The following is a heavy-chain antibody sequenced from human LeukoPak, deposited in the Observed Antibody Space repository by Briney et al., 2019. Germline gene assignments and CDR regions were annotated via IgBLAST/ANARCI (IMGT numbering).Heavy chain of an antibody. J-gene: IGHJ6*02. CDR1: VFTFSSYC. CDR2: IWYDGSNK. CDR3: AKDESSTSFPGPLSYYYGMDV. V-gene: IGHV3-30*02. D-gene: IGHD2-2*01. Sequence: GGSLRLSCAASVFTFSSYCMHWVHQAPCKGLEWVAVIWYDGSNKYYADSVKGRFTISRDNSKNTLYLQMNSLRAEDTAVYYCAKDESSTSFPGPLSYYYGMDVWGQGTTVTVSS.